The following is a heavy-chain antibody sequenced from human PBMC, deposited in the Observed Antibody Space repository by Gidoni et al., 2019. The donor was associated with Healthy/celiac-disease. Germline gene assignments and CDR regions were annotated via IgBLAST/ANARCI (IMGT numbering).Heavy chain of an antibody. CDR3: TTDLWELLVVADY. J-gene: IGHJ4*02. CDR2: IKSKTDGGTT. V-gene: IGHV3-15*01. Sequence: EVQLVASGGGLVKPGGSLRLSCAASGVTFSNAWMSWVRQAPGKGLEWVGRIKSKTDGGTTDYAAPVKGRFTISRDDSKNTLYLQMNSLKTEDTAVYYCTTDLWELLVVADYWGQGTLVTVSS. CDR1: GVTFSNAW. D-gene: IGHD1-26*01.